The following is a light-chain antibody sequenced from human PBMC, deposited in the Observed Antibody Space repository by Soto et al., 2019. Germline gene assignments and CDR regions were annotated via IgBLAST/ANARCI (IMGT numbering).Light chain of an antibody. CDR2: GAS. J-gene: IGKJ1*01. Sequence: EIVLTQSPGTLSLSPGDRATLSCRASQSVSSNFLAWYQQKPGKAPRLLIYGASIRATGIPDRFSGSGSGTDFTLTIRRLEHEDFAMYFCLQYGSSPRTFGQGTKVEIK. CDR3: LQYGSSPRT. CDR1: QSVSSNF. V-gene: IGKV3-20*01.